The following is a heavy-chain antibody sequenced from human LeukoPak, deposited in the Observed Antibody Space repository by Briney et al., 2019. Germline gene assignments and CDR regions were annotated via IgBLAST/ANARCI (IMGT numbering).Heavy chain of an antibody. V-gene: IGHV1-69*13. CDR2: IIPIFGTA. Sequence: ASVKVSCKASGGTFSSYAISWVRQAPGQGLEWMGGIIPIFGTANYAQKFQGRVTITADESTSTAYMELSSLRSEDTAVYYCARSNDRSGYKNDYWGQGTLVTVSS. J-gene: IGHJ4*02. CDR3: ARSNDRSGYKNDY. D-gene: IGHD3-22*01. CDR1: GGTFSSYA.